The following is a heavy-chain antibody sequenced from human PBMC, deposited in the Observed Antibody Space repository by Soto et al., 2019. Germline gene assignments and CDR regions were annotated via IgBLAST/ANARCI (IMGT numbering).Heavy chain of an antibody. CDR3: ARAMTVAGYYLDN. Sequence: SETLSLTCTVSGGSISGYYWSWMRQPPGKGLEWIGYIYYSGHTSYNPSLKSRVTISIDTSKNQFSLKLSSVTVADTAVYYCARAMTVAGYYLDNWGQGALVNVS. CDR1: GGSISGYY. D-gene: IGHD6-19*01. CDR2: IYYSGHT. V-gene: IGHV4-59*01. J-gene: IGHJ4*02.